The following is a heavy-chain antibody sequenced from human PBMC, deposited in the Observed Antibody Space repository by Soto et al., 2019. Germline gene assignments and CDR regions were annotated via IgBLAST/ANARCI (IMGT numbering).Heavy chain of an antibody. CDR2: IYPGDSHT. CDR1: GYTFTNYW. CDR3: ARSDYDILAGYYKALGS. D-gene: IGHD3-9*01. Sequence: PGESLKISCKGSGYTFTNYWIGWLRQMPGKGLEWMGIIYPGDSHTRYSPSFQGQVTISADKSISTAYLQWSSLKASDTATYFCARSDYDILAGYYKALGSWGPGTLVTVSS. V-gene: IGHV5-51*01. J-gene: IGHJ1*01.